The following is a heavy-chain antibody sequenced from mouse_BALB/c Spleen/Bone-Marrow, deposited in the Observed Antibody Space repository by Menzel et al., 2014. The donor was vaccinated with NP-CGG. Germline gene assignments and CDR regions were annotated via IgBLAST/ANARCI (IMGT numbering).Heavy chain of an antibody. D-gene: IGHD1-2*01. CDR3: AREARTTARFAY. V-gene: IGHV3-1*02. J-gene: IGHJ3*01. Sequence: QLQESGPDLVKPSQSLSLTCTVTGYSITSGYGWHWIRQSPGNKLEWMAYIHYSSNTDYNPSLKSRISITRDTSKNQFFLQLNSVTTEDTATYYCAREARTTARFAYWGQGTLVTVPA. CDR1: GYSITSGYG. CDR2: IHYSSNT.